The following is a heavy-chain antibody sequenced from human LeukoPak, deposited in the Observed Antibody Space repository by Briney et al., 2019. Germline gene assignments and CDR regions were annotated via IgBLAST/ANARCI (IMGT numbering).Heavy chain of an antibody. J-gene: IGHJ4*02. CDR3: AKDDGWLQYNY. Sequence: GGTLRLSCAASGFTFSSYGMSWVRQAPGKGLEWVSGISGSGDTTYYADSVKGRFTISRDNSKNTVYLQMNSLGAKDTAVYYCAKDDGWLQYNYWGQGTLVTVSS. CDR1: GFTFSSYG. CDR2: ISGSGDTT. D-gene: IGHD5-24*01. V-gene: IGHV3-23*01.